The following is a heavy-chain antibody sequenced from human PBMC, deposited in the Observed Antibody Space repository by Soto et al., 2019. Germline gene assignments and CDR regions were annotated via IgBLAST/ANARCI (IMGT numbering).Heavy chain of an antibody. V-gene: IGHV4-34*01. J-gene: IGHJ3*02. D-gene: IGHD1-1*01. Sequence: QVQLPQWGAGLLKPSETLSLTCAVYGGFVSSGSYYWSWIRQPPGKGLEWIGEMSHSGGTHFNPCLKSRAPISVDTSKHQFSLQRSSVTAADTALYYCARVERGTATTVVDAFDIWGPGTMVTVSS. CDR3: ARVERGTATTVVDAFDI. CDR1: GGFVSSGSYY. CDR2: MSHSGGT.